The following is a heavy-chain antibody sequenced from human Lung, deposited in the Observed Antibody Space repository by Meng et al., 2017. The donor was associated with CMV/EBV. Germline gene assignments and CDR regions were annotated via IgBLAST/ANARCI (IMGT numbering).Heavy chain of an antibody. Sequence: LSCTVSGGSISSYYWSWIRQPPGKGLEWIGYIYYSGSTNYNPSLKSRVTISVDTSKNQFSLKLSSVTAADTAVYYCARDCSSTSCLDAFDIWGQGTXVTVSS. CDR2: IYYSGST. J-gene: IGHJ3*02. CDR1: GGSISSYY. D-gene: IGHD2-2*01. CDR3: ARDCSSTSCLDAFDI. V-gene: IGHV4-59*01.